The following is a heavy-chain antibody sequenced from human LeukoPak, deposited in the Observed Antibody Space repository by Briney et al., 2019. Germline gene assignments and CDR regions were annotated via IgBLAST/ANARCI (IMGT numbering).Heavy chain of an antibody. V-gene: IGHV3-66*02. Sequence: GGSLRLSCAASGFTVSSNYMSWVRQAPGKGLEWVSVIYNAGSTYYADSVKGRFTISRDNSKNTVYLQMNSLRTEDTAVYYCARDPRRSSQTGYFDYWGQGTLVTVSS. D-gene: IGHD6-13*01. CDR2: IYNAGST. CDR1: GFTVSSNY. CDR3: ARDPRRSSQTGYFDY. J-gene: IGHJ4*02.